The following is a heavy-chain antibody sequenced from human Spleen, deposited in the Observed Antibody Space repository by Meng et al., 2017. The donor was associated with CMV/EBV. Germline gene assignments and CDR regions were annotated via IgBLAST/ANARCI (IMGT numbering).Heavy chain of an antibody. CDR2: IYYSGST. J-gene: IGHJ5*02. D-gene: IGHD1-1*01. V-gene: IGHV4-39*07. CDR1: GGSISSYY. CDR3: ARDYNWNGWFDP. Sequence: GSLRLSCTVSGGSISSYYWGWIRQPPGKGLEWIGSIYYSGSTYYNPSLKSRVTISVDTSKNQFSLKLSSVTAADTAVYYCARDYNWNGWFDPWGQGTLVTVSS.